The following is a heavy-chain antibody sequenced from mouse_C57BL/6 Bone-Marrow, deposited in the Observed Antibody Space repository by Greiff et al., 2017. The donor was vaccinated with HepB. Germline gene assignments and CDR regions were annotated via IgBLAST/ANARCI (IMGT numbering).Heavy chain of an antibody. CDR2: FHPSNDDT. CDR3: SRRAYVSSYYFDY. CDR1: GYTFTTYP. Sequence: VQLQQSGAELVKPGASVKMSCTASGYTFTTYPIEWMKQNHGKSLEWIGNFHPSNDDTKYDEKFKGKATLTVEKSSSTVYLELRRLPSDDSAFYYCSRRAYVSSYYFDYWGQGTTLTVSS. J-gene: IGHJ2*01. D-gene: IGHD1-1*01. V-gene: IGHV1-47*01.